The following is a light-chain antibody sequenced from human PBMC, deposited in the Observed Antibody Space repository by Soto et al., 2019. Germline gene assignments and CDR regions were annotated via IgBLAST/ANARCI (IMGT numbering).Light chain of an antibody. CDR2: DVT. CDR3: NSYTSSSTLVV. V-gene: IGLV2-14*03. CDR1: SSDVGGYNY. Sequence: QSALTQPASVSGSPGQSITISCTGTSSDVGGYNYVSWYQHRPGEAPKLMIYDVTHRPSGVSNRFSGSKSGNTASLTISGLQAEDEADYYCNSYTSSSTLVVFGGGTKLTVL. J-gene: IGLJ2*01.